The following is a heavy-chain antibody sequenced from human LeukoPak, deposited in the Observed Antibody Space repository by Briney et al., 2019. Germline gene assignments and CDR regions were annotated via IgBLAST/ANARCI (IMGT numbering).Heavy chain of an antibody. D-gene: IGHD2-21*02. CDR2: IYHSGRT. Sequence: SETLSLTCTVSGYSISSGYYWGWIRQPPGKGLEWIGSIYHSGRTFYNPSLKSRVTISVDTSKNQFSLKLTSVTAADTAVYYCARDGGDSNPYYFDYWGQGTLVTVSS. CDR1: GYSISSGYY. CDR3: ARDGGDSNPYYFDY. V-gene: IGHV4-38-2*02. J-gene: IGHJ4*02.